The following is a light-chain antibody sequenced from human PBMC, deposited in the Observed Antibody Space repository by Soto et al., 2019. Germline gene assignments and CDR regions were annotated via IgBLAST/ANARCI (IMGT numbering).Light chain of an antibody. V-gene: IGKV1-39*01. CDR2: KTS. Sequence: DIQMTQSPSSLSASVGDRVTITCGASQSISSYLNWYQQKPGKAPKLLIYKTSNLASGVPSRFSGSGSGTEFTLTISSLQPEDCATYYCQQTYSTLRALTFGGGTKVDIK. J-gene: IGKJ4*01. CDR1: QSISSY. CDR3: QQTYSTLRALT.